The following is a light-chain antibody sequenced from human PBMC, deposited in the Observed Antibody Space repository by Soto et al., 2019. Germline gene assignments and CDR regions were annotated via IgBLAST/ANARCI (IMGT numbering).Light chain of an antibody. CDR1: NIGSKS. CDR2: YDS. J-gene: IGLJ3*02. Sequence: SYELTQPPSVSVAPGKTARITCGGNNIGSKSVHWYQQKPGQAPVLVIYYDSDRPSGIPERFSGSNCGNTATLTISRVEAGDEADYYCQVWDSSSDPWVFGGGTKLTVL. V-gene: IGLV3-21*04. CDR3: QVWDSSSDPWV.